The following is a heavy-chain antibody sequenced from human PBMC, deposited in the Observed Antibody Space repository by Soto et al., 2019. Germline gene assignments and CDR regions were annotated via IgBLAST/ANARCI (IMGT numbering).Heavy chain of an antibody. CDR3: ARGNVVVTAPAYYGMDV. CDR2: IYHSGST. V-gene: IGHV4-4*02. D-gene: IGHD2-21*02. Sequence: QVQLQESGPGLVKPSGTLSLTCAVSGGSISSSNWWSWVRQPPGKGLEWIGEIYHSGSTNYNPSLKSRVTISVDKSKTQFSLKLSSVTAADTAVYYCARGNVVVTAPAYYGMDVWGQGTTVTVSS. J-gene: IGHJ6*02. CDR1: GGSISSSNW.